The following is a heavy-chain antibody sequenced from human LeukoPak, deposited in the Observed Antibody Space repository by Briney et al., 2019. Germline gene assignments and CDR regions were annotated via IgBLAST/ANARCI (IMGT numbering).Heavy chain of an antibody. V-gene: IGHV3-23*01. CDR1: GFAFSSYA. CDR3: ARKAYYYDSSGFEGY. Sequence: GGSLRLSCVASGFAFSSYAMSWVRQAPGKGLEWVSGISASGDSTYYADSVKGRFTISRDNSENTLYLQMNCLRADDTAVYYCARKAYYYDSSGFEGYWGQGTLVTVSS. CDR2: ISASGDST. J-gene: IGHJ4*02. D-gene: IGHD3-22*01.